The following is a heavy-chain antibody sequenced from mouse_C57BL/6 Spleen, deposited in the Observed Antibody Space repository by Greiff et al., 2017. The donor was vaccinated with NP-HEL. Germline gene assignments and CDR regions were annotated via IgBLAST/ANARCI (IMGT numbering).Heavy chain of an antibody. CDR1: GFTFTDYY. Sequence: EVKLMESGGGLVQPGGSLSLSCAASGFTFTDYYMSWVRQPPGKALEWLGFIRNKANGYTTEYSASVKGRFNISRDNSQSILYLQMNALRAEDSATYDCARYITTVVANYAMDYWGQGTSVTVSS. CDR2: IRNKANGYTT. CDR3: ARYITTVVANYAMDY. D-gene: IGHD1-1*01. V-gene: IGHV7-3*01. J-gene: IGHJ4*01.